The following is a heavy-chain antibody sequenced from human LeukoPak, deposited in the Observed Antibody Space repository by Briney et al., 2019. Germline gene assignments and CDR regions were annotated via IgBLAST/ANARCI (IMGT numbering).Heavy chain of an antibody. CDR3: ARGDAAAGLFDY. J-gene: IGHJ4*02. CDR2: IYASGSA. Sequence: SETLSLTCTVSGGSTSSYYWSWIRQPARKGLEWIGRIYASGSANYNPSLKSRVTMSLDTSKNQFSLRLSSVTAADTAVYYCARGDAAAGLFDYWGQGTLVTVSS. D-gene: IGHD6-13*01. CDR1: GGSTSSYY. V-gene: IGHV4-4*07.